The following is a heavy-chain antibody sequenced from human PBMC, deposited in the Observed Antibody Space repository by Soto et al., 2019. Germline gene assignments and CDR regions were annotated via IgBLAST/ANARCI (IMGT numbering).Heavy chain of an antibody. J-gene: IGHJ6*02. CDR1: GFTFSSYA. V-gene: IGHV3-30-3*01. CDR2: ISYDGSNK. CDR3: ARDIPPHIVLVAAAGVMDV. Sequence: LRLSCAASGFTFSSYAMHWVRQAPGKGLEWVAVISYDGSNKYYADSVKGRFTISRDNSKNTLYLQMNSLRAEDTAVYYCARDIPPHIVLVAAAGVMDVWGRVTTVAASS. D-gene: IGHD2-2*01.